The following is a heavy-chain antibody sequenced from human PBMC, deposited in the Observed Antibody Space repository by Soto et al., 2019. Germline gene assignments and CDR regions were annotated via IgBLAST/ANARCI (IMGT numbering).Heavy chain of an antibody. V-gene: IGHV4-31*03. CDR3: PRSVFP. J-gene: IGHJ5*02. CDR1: GGSISSGGYY. Sequence: PSETLSLTCTVSGGSISSGGYYWNWIRQHPGKGLEWIGYIYYIGSTYYNPSLKSRVTISLDTSKNQFSLKLSSVTAGDTGVYYCPRSVFPWGQGTLVTVSS. CDR2: IYYIGST.